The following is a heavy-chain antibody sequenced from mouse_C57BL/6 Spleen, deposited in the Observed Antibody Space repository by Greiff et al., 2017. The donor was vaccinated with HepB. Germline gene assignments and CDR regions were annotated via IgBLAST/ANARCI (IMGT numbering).Heavy chain of an antibody. CDR3: ARSDYYGSSYGY. CDR2: IYPGDGDT. Sequence: QVQLQQSGAELVKPGASVKISCEASGYAFSSYWMNWVKQRPGKGLEWIGQIYPGDGDTNYNGKFKGKATLTADKSSSTAYMQLSSLTSEDSAVYFCARSDYYGSSYGYWGQGTTLTVSS. CDR1: GYAFSSYW. J-gene: IGHJ2*01. D-gene: IGHD1-1*01. V-gene: IGHV1-80*01.